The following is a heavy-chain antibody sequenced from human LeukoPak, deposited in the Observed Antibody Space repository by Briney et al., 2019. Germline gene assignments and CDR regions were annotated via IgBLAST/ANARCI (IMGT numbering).Heavy chain of an antibody. D-gene: IGHD2-2*01. CDR2: INGDSSHI. J-gene: IGHJ4*02. CDR3: ARLTCDSTSCYGKYYFDH. V-gene: IGHV3-21*01. CDR1: GFTFSAYA. Sequence: PVGSLRLSCAASGFTFSAYAIDWVRQAPGKGLEWVSSINGDSSHIYYADSVKGRFTIARDNAKNSLHLQMNSLRAEDTAVYYCARLTCDSTSCYGKYYFDHWGQGTLVTVSS.